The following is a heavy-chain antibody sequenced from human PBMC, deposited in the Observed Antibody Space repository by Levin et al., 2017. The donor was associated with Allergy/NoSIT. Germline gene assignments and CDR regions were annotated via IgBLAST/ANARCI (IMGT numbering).Heavy chain of an antibody. D-gene: IGHD2-15*01. J-gene: IGHJ4*02. V-gene: IGHV4-59*08. CDR3: AGRANRYCSGGSCYSRGVAVAGTTAGNYYFDY. CDR1: GGSISSYY. Sequence: SETLSLTCTVSGGSISSYYWSWIRQPPGKGLEWIGYIYYSGSTNYNPSLKSRVTISVDTSKNQFSLKLSSVTAAETAVYYCAGRANRYCSGGSCYSRGVAVAGTTAGNYYFDYWGQGTLVTVSS. CDR2: IYYSGST.